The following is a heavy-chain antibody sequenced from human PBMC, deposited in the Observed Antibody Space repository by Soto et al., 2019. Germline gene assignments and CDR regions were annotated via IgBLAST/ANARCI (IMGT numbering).Heavy chain of an antibody. D-gene: IGHD6-13*01. J-gene: IGHJ4*02. V-gene: IGHV3-23*01. CDR1: GFTFSSCV. Sequence: VHLLESGGGLVQPGESLRLSCGASGFTFSSCVMSWVRQAPGKGLEWVSCITDSGTGTYYADSVKGRFTISRDNSKNKMYLQMNNLRAEDTGVYYCAKGLINGRWYAADWGQGTLVTVSS. CDR3: AKGLINGRWYAAD. CDR2: ITDSGTGT.